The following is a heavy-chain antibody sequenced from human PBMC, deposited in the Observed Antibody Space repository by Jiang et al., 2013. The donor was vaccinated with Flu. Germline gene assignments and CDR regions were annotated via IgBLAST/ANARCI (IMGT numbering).Heavy chain of an antibody. Sequence: GLVKPSQTLSLTCTVSGGSVSNTGYYWSWIRQHPGKGLELIGYIYYSGSTYYNPSLKSRVSMAVDTSKNQFSLRLRSVTAADTAVYYCARRGTTVFFDYWGRGTL. D-gene: IGHD1-14*01. CDR2: IYYSGST. CDR3: ARRGTTVFFDY. V-gene: IGHV4-31*03. CDR1: GGSVSNTGYY. J-gene: IGHJ4*02.